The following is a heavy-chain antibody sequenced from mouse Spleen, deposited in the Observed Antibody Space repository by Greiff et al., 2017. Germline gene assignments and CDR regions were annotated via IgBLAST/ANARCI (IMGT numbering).Heavy chain of an antibody. Sequence: EVQLQESGPGLVKPSQSLSLTCSVTGYSITSGYYWNWIRQFPGNKLEWMGYISYDGSNNYNPSLKNRISITRDTSKNQFFLKLNSVTTEDTATXYCARGRQYWYFDVWGAGTTVTVSS. D-gene: IGHD6-1*01. CDR2: ISYDGSN. CDR1: GYSITSGYY. J-gene: IGHJ1*01. V-gene: IGHV3-6*01. CDR3: ARGRQYWYFDV.